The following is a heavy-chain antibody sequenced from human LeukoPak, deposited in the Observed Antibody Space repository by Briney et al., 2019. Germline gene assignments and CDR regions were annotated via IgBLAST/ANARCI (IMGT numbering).Heavy chain of an antibody. CDR2: ISAYNGNT. Sequence: ASVKVSCKASGYTFTSYGISWVRQAPGQGLEWMGWISAYNGNTNYAQKLQGRVTMTEDTSTDTAYMELSSLRSEDTAVYYCATIRSGSYSYFDYWGQGTLVTVSS. D-gene: IGHD1-26*01. V-gene: IGHV1-18*01. CDR3: ATIRSGSYSYFDY. CDR1: GYTFTSYG. J-gene: IGHJ4*02.